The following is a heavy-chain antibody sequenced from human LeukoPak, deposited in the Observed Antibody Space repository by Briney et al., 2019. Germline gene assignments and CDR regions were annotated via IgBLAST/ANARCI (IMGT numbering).Heavy chain of an antibody. V-gene: IGHV4-59*01. CDR1: GGSISSYY. J-gene: IGHJ5*02. CDR3: VRKGSGGWWFDP. CDR2: IYYSGST. Sequence: SETLSLTCTVSGGSISSYYWSWIRQPPGKGLEWIGYIYYSGSTNYNPSLKSRVTISVDTSKNQFSLKLSSVTAADSAVYYCVRKGSGGWWFDPWGQGTLVTVSS.